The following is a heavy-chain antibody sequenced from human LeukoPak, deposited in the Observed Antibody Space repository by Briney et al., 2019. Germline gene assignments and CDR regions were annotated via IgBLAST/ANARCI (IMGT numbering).Heavy chain of an antibody. V-gene: IGHV3-7*01. D-gene: IGHD3-10*01. Sequence: GGSLRLSCAASGFTFSSYWMSWVRQAPGKGLEWVANIKQDGSEKYYVDSVKGRFTISRDNAKNSLYLQMNSLRAEDTAVYYCAREEREIRAPAFDIWGQGTMDTVSS. CDR1: GFTFSSYW. CDR2: IKQDGSEK. CDR3: AREEREIRAPAFDI. J-gene: IGHJ3*02.